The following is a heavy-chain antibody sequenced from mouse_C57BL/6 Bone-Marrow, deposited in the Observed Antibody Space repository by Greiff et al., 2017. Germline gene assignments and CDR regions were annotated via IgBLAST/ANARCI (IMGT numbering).Heavy chain of an antibody. D-gene: IGHD2-12*01. CDR2: SRNKANDYTT. CDR3: ARDADYSSWFAY. J-gene: IGHJ3*01. CDR1: GFTFSDFY. V-gene: IGHV7-1*01. Sequence: EVQRVESGGGLVQSGRSLRLSCATSGFTFSDFYMEWVRQAPGKGLEWIAASRNKANDYTTEYSASVKGRFIVSRDTSQSILYLQMNALRAEDTAIYYCARDADYSSWFAYWGQGTLVTVSA.